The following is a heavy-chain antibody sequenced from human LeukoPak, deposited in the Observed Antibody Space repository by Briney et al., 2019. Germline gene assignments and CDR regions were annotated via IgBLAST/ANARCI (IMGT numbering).Heavy chain of an antibody. CDR2: INAGNGNT. Sequence: GASVKVSCKASGYTFTSYAMHWVRQAPGQRLEWMGWINAGNGNTKYSQKFQGRVTITRDTSASTAYMELSSLRSEDTAVYYCATGPYGSGSDNWFDPWGQGTLVTVSS. D-gene: IGHD3-10*01. CDR3: ATGPYGSGSDNWFDP. J-gene: IGHJ5*02. V-gene: IGHV1-3*01. CDR1: GYTFTSYA.